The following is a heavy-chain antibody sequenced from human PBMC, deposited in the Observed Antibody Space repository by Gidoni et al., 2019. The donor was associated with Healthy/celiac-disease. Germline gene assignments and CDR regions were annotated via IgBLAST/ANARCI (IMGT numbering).Heavy chain of an antibody. J-gene: IGHJ3*02. D-gene: IGHD3-22*01. CDR1: GGSISSSSYY. Sequence: QLQLQESGPGLVKPSETLSLTCTVSGGSISSSSYYWGWIRQPPGKGLEWIGSIYYSGSTYYNPSLKSRVTISVDTSKNQFSLKLSSVTAADTAVYYCARDHVVVITSFAFDIWGQGTMVTVSS. V-gene: IGHV4-39*07. CDR3: ARDHVVVITSFAFDI. CDR2: IYYSGST.